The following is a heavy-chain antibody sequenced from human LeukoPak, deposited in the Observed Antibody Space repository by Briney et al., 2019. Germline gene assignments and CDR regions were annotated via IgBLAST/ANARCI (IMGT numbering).Heavy chain of an antibody. Sequence: GGSLRLSCAASGFTFSSYAMSWVRQAPGKGLEWVSGISGSGGSTYYADSVKGRFTISRDNSKNTLYLQMNSLRAEDTAVYYCANSYSSGWYPGEAEYFQHWGQGTLVTVSS. CDR1: GFTFSSYA. CDR3: ANSYSSGWYPGEAEYFQH. D-gene: IGHD6-19*01. V-gene: IGHV3-23*01. J-gene: IGHJ1*01. CDR2: ISGSGGST.